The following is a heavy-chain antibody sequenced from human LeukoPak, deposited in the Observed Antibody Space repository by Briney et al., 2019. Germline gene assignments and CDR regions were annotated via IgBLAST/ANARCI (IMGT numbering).Heavy chain of an antibody. CDR1: GFTFSSYA. J-gene: IGHJ4*02. CDR2: ISGSGGST. V-gene: IGHV3-23*01. D-gene: IGHD3-22*01. CDR3: AKGGDYYDSSGYYFDY. Sequence: GGSLRLSCAASGFTFSSYAMSWVRQAPGKGLEWVSAISGSGGSTYYADSVKGRFTISRDNSKNTLYLQMNSLRAEDTAVYHCAKGGDYYDSSGYYFDYWGQGTLVTVSS.